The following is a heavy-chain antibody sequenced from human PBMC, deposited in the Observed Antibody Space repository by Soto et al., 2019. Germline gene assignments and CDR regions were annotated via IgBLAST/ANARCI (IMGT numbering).Heavy chain of an antibody. CDR2: IYYSGNT. D-gene: IGHD2-15*01. CDR1: GGSISSYY. Sequence: QVQLQESGPGLLKPSETLSLTCAVSGGSISSYYWSWIRQPPGKGLEWIGYIYYSGNTNYNPSLKSRVTISVDTSKNQFSLKLTSVTAADTALYYCARHGGQCSGGRCYGHYYYYLDVWGKGTTVTVSS. CDR3: ARHGGQCSGGRCYGHYYYYLDV. V-gene: IGHV4-59*08. J-gene: IGHJ6*03.